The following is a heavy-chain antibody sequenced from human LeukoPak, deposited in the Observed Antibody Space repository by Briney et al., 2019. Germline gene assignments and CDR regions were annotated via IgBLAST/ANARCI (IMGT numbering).Heavy chain of an antibody. CDR1: GFTFYTSA. CDR2: ISGFGGST. V-gene: IGHV3-23*01. Sequence: GGSLRHSCAASGFTFYTSAMTWVRQAPGKGLEWVSTISGFGGSTFYADSVKGRFTISRDNARNTLYLQMNSLRDEDTAVYFCAKGRHYSQFDYWGQGALVTVSS. J-gene: IGHJ4*02. CDR3: AKGRHYSQFDY. D-gene: IGHD2-15*01.